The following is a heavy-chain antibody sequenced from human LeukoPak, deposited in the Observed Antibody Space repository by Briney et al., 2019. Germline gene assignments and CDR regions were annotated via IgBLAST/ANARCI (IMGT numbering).Heavy chain of an antibody. V-gene: IGHV3-48*03. CDR1: GFTFSSYE. J-gene: IGHJ2*01. CDR3: AGEPFYYDGTDYYIRYFDL. D-gene: IGHD3-22*01. CDR2: ISTSGTTI. Sequence: PGGSLRLSCAASGFTFSSYEFNWVCQAPGKGLEWVSYISTSGTTIYYADSVKGRFTISRDNAKNSLYLQMNSLRAEDTAVYYCAGEPFYYDGTDYYIRYFDLWGRGTLVTVSS.